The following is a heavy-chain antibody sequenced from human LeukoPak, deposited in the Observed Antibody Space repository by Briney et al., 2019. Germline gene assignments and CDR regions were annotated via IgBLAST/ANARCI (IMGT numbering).Heavy chain of an antibody. J-gene: IGHJ4*02. D-gene: IGHD5-24*01. V-gene: IGHV1-46*01. CDR3: ARDGGYNIHHLDY. CDR1: GYTFTTYY. Sequence: PEASVNVSCKASGYTFTTYYVHCVRQAPGQGLEWVGIINPGGGSTNFAQKFQGRVTMTRDTSTTTVYMELSSLRSEDTAVYYCARDGGYNIHHLDYWGQGTLVTVSS. CDR2: INPGGGST.